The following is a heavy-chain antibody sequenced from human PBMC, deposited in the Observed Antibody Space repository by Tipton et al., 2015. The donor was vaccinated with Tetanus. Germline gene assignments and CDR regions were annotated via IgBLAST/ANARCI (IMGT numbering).Heavy chain of an antibody. Sequence: TLSLTCTVSGGSISSYYWSWIRQPAGKGLEWIGNVYSSGSTYYNPSLKGRVTISVDTSTTQFSLRLNSVTAADTATYYCARDHRLSASYAGWFDPWGQGTLVTVSS. CDR2: VYSSGST. J-gene: IGHJ5*02. D-gene: IGHD1-26*01. V-gene: IGHV4-4*07. CDR3: ARDHRLSASYAGWFDP. CDR1: GGSISSYY.